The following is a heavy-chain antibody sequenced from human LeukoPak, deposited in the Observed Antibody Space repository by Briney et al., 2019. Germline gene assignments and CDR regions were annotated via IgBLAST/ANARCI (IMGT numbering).Heavy chain of an antibody. J-gene: IGHJ5*02. D-gene: IGHD1-1*01. CDR2: VSGGDVHT. Sequence: GGLRLSCAASGFTFSTYGMTWVRQAPGKGLEWVSAVSGGDVHTYYADSVKGRFTISRDNAKNSLYLQMNSLRAEDTAVYYCARGERSSGILWFDPWGQGTLVTVSS. CDR3: ARGERSSGILWFDP. V-gene: IGHV3-21*01. CDR1: GFTFSTYG.